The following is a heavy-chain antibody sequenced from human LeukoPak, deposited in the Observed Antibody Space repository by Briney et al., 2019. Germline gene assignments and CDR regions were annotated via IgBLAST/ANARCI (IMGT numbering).Heavy chain of an antibody. CDR1: GGSISSSSYY. CDR3: ARRVDYYDSSGYYPHYMDV. D-gene: IGHD3-22*01. CDR2: IYYSGST. V-gene: IGHV4-39*01. J-gene: IGHJ6*03. Sequence: SETLSLTCTVSGGSISSSSYYWGWIRQPPGKGLEWIGSIYYSGSTYYNPSLKSRVTISVDTSKNQFSLKLSSVTAADTAVYYCARRVDYYDSSGYYPHYMDVWGKGTTVTISS.